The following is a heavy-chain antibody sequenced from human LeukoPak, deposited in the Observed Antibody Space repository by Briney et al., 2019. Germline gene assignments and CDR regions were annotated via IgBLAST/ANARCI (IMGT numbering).Heavy chain of an antibody. CDR2: ISDSGSNT. CDR3: AKERSLNSGYTGGYFDH. CDR1: GFTFNNYA. D-gene: IGHD6-25*01. J-gene: IGHJ4*02. V-gene: IGHV3-23*01. Sequence: GGSLRLSCAASGFTFNNYAMSWVRQTPGKGLEWVSVISDSGSNTYYADSVKGRFTISRDNSKNTLYLQLNSLRDEDTALYHCAKERSLNSGYTGGYFDHWGQGTLVTVSS.